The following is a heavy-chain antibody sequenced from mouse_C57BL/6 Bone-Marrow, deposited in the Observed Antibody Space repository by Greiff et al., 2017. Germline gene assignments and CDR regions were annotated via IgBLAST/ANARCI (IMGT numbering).Heavy chain of an antibody. Sequence: EVQLVESGEGLVKPGGSLKLSCAASGFTFSSYAMSWVRQTPEKRLEWVAYISSGGDYIYYADTVKGRFTISRDNARNILYLQISSLKSEDTAMYYCTAVYYGNPWYFDVWGTGTTVTVSS. CDR3: TAVYYGNPWYFDV. V-gene: IGHV5-9-1*02. CDR2: ISSGGDYI. J-gene: IGHJ1*03. D-gene: IGHD2-1*01. CDR1: GFTFSSYA.